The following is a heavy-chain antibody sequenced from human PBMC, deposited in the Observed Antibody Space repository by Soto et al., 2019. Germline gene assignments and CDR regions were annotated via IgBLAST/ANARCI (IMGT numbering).Heavy chain of an antibody. Sequence: PSETLSLTCTVSGGSISSYYWSWIRQPPGKGLEWFWYIYYSGGTNYNPSLKSRVTISVDTSKNQFSLKLSSVTAADTAVYYCARGSTAYDYIWGSYRWDAFEIWGQGTMVTVSS. V-gene: IGHV4-59*01. CDR2: IYYSGGT. D-gene: IGHD3-16*02. J-gene: IGHJ3*02. CDR1: GGSISSYY. CDR3: ARGSTAYDYIWGSYRWDAFEI.